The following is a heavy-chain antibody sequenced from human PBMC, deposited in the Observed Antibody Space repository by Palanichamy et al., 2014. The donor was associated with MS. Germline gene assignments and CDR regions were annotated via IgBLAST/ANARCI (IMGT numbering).Heavy chain of an antibody. D-gene: IGHD6-19*01. J-gene: IGHJ2*01. CDR2: IYYSGST. CDR3: ASADRLVAGTDWYFDL. Sequence: QLQLQESGPGLVKPSETLSLTSTVSGGSISSSSYYWGWIRQPPGKGLEWIGSIYYSGSTYYNPSLKSRVTISVDTSKNQFSLKLSSVTAADTAVYYCASADRLVAGTDWYFDLWGRGTLVTVSS. CDR1: GGSISSSSYY. V-gene: IGHV4-39*01.